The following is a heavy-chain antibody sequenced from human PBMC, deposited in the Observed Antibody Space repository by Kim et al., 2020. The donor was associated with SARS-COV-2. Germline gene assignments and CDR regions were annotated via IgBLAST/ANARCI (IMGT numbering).Heavy chain of an antibody. D-gene: IGHD6-19*01. V-gene: IGHV3-30*03. CDR2: ISYGGSNK. J-gene: IGHJ6*01. CDR3: ARDIGSYSIGWIYYCYG. Sequence: GGSLRLSCAASGFPFSSYGMHWVRQAPGKGLEWVAVISYGGSNKNYVDSVKGRFTISRANSKNTPHRQMTSLSAEATAVYYCARDIGSYSIGWIYYCYG. CDR1: GFPFSSYG.